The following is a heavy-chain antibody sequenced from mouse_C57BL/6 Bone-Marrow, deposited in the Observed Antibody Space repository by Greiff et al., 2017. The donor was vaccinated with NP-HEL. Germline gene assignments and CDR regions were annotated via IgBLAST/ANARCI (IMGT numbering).Heavy chain of an antibody. CDR2: IHPNSGST. V-gene: IGHV1-64*01. Sequence: QVQLQQPGAELVKPGASVKLSCKASGYTFTSYWMHWVKQSPGQGLEWIGMIHPNSGSTNYNEKFKSKATLTVDKSSSTAYMQLSSLTSEDSADYCGAEWDDGCTTWFAYWGQGTLITVSA. CDR3: AEWDDGCTTWFAY. CDR1: GYTFTSYW. J-gene: IGHJ3*01. D-gene: IGHD2-3*01.